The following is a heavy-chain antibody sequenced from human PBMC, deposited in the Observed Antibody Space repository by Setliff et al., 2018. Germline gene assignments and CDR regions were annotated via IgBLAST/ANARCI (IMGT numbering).Heavy chain of an antibody. Sequence: SETLSLTCTVSGDSISSGGYFWSWIRQPPGKGLEWIAYIYHSGSAYYNPSLKSRVTMSVDTSKNQSSLHLTSVTAADTAVYYCAREVGTSTSSDAFDVWGQGMMVTVSS. J-gene: IGHJ3*01. V-gene: IGHV4-30-4*08. CDR1: GDSISSGGYF. CDR2: IYHSGSA. D-gene: IGHD1-26*01. CDR3: AREVGTSTSSDAFDV.